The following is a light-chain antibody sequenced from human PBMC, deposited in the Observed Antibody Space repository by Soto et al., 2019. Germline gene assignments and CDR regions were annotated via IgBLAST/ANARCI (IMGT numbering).Light chain of an antibody. CDR2: GAS. J-gene: IGKJ3*01. CDR1: ENVRTF. Sequence: EVVLTQSPATLSLSPGERATLSCRASENVRTFVDWYQQKPGQAPRLLIYGASNRATGIPARFSGSGSGTDFTLTISDLEPEDFAVYYCQQRSNWPPITFGPGTKVDLK. V-gene: IGKV3-11*01. CDR3: QQRSNWPPIT.